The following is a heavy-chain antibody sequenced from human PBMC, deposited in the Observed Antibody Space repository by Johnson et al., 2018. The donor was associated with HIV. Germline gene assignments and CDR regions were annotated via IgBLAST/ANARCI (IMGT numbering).Heavy chain of an antibody. J-gene: IGHJ3*02. CDR3: TRRSPDDAFDI. Sequence: QVQLVESGGGVVQPGGSLRLSCAASGFTFSSYGMHWVRQAPGKGLESVSVVYSGGTTHYADSVKGRSTISRDNSKNTLYLQMNSLRAEDTAVYYCTRRSPDDAFDIWGQGTMVTVSS. D-gene: IGHD3-3*01. CDR2: VYSGGTT. CDR1: GFTFSSYG. V-gene: IGHV3-NL1*01.